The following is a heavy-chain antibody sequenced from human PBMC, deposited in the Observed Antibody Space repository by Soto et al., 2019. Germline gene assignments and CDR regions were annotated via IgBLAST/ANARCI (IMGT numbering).Heavy chain of an antibody. D-gene: IGHD6-19*01. Sequence: GYLRLSCEAPGFTFSTYSMNWVRQAPGKGLEWVSYISSSSTYIYYADSVKGRFTLSRDNAKNSLYLQMNSLRAEHTAVYYCLIAVAGSFAPDYWGQGTLVTVSS. V-gene: IGHV3-21*01. CDR2: ISSSSTYI. CDR3: LIAVAGSFAPDY. CDR1: GFTFSTYS. J-gene: IGHJ4*02.